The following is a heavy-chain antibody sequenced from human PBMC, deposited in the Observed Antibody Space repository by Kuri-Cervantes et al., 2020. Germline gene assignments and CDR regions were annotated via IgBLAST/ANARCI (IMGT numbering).Heavy chain of an antibody. J-gene: IGHJ4*02. Sequence: GGSLRLSCAASGFTFSSYAMSWVRQAPGKGLEWVSAISGSGGSKYYADSVKGRFTISRDNSKNTLYLQMNSLSAEDTAVYYCAKVEAYGDAEFDYWGQGTLVTVSS. CDR2: ISGSGGSK. CDR1: GFTFSSYA. D-gene: IGHD4-17*01. CDR3: AKVEAYGDAEFDY. V-gene: IGHV3-23*01.